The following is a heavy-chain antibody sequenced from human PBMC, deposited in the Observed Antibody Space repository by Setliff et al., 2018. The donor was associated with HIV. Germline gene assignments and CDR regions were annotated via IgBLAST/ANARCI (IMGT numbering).Heavy chain of an antibody. CDR2: INAGNGST. D-gene: IGHD2-2*01. CDR1: GYTLTSYS. J-gene: IGHJ3*02. CDR3: ARAASAAMWGGGAFDI. Sequence: ASVKVSCKASGYTLTSYSMHWVRQAPGQGLEWMGWINAGNGSTKYSQKFQGRVTMTRDTSASTVYMELSSLRFEDTAVYYCARAASAAMWGGGAFDIWGQGTMVTV. V-gene: IGHV1-3*01.